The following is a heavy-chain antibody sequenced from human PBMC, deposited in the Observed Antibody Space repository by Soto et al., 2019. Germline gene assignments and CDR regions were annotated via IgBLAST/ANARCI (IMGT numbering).Heavy chain of an antibody. J-gene: IGHJ3*02. CDR1: GGTFSSYA. D-gene: IGHD4-17*01. Sequence: ASVKVSCKASGGTFSSYAISWVRQAPGQGLEWMGGIIPIFGTANYAQKFQGRVTITADESTSTAYMELSSLRSEDTAVYYCANGDSTSGRDDAFDIWGQGTMVTVSS. CDR2: IIPIFGTA. V-gene: IGHV1-69*13. CDR3: ANGDSTSGRDDAFDI.